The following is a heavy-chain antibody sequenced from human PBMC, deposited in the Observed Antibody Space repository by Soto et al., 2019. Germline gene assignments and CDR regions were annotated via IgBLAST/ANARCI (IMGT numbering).Heavy chain of an antibody. CDR3: ARSVTIFGVVSDTPFDL. D-gene: IGHD3-3*01. Sequence: QVELVQSGTEVKKPGASVKIPCKASAYTFTDYANHWLRQAPGHRLEWMGWINAGNGDTKYSQKFQGRVTITRDTSANTAYMGLTNLTSEDTALYFCARSVTIFGVVSDTPFDLWGRGSLVSVSS. V-gene: IGHV1-3*01. J-gene: IGHJ2*01. CDR1: AYTFTDYA. CDR2: INAGNGDT.